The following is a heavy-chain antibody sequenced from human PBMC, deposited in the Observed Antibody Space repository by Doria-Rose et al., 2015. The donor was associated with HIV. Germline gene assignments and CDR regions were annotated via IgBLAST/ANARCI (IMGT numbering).Heavy chain of an antibody. J-gene: IGHJ4*02. CDR3: ARIKSSRWYHKYYFDF. Sequence: QITLKECGPVLVKPTETLTLTCTVSGVSLSSPGMGVSWIRQPPGKALEWLANIFSDDERSYKTSLKSRLTISRGTSKSQVVLTMTDVDPVDTATYYCARIKSSRWYHKYYFDFWGQGTLVIVSA. CDR2: IFSDDER. V-gene: IGHV2-26*01. CDR1: GVSLSSPGMG. D-gene: IGHD6-13*01.